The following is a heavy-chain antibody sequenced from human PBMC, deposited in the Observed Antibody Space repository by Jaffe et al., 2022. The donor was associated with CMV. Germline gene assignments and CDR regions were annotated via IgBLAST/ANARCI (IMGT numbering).Heavy chain of an antibody. V-gene: IGHV3-74*01. CDR1: GFTFSSYW. Sequence: EVQLVESGGGLVQPGGSLRLSCAASGFTFSSYWMHWVRQAPGKGLVWVSRINSDGSSTSYADSVKGRFTISRDNAKNTLYLQMNSLRAEDTAVYYCARDGVLGYYYYGMDVWGQGTTVTVSS. J-gene: IGHJ6*02. D-gene: IGHD2-8*02. CDR3: ARDGVLGYYYYGMDV. CDR2: INSDGSST.